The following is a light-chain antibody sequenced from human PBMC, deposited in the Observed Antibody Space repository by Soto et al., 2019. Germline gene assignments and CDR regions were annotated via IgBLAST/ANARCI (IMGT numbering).Light chain of an antibody. CDR3: QHYNNWPPKT. CDR2: GAS. Sequence: EIVMTQSPATLSASPGERVTLSCRASQSISTNLAWYQQTPGQAPRLLISGASTRATGIPARFTGSGSGTDFTLTIDSLLSEDFAVYYCQHYNNWPPKTFGQGTKVDIK. CDR1: QSISTN. V-gene: IGKV3-15*01. J-gene: IGKJ1*01.